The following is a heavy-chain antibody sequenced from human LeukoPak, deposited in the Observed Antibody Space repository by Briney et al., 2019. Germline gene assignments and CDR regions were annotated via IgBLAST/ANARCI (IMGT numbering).Heavy chain of an antibody. D-gene: IGHD6-6*01. Sequence: SETLSLTCTVSGGSISSGGYYWSWIRQPPGKGLEWIGYIYYSGSTNYNPSLKSRVTISVDTSKNQFSLKLSSVTAADTAVYYCAREYSSSPGLNWFDPWGQGTLVTVSS. CDR3: AREYSSSPGLNWFDP. CDR2: IYYSGST. J-gene: IGHJ5*02. V-gene: IGHV4-61*08. CDR1: GGSISSGGYY.